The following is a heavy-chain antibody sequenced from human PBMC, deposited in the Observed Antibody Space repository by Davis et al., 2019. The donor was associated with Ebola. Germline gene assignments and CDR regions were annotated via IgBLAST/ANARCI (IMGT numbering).Heavy chain of an antibody. CDR1: GFTFHNYG. V-gene: IGHV3-30*03. J-gene: IGHJ4*02. Sequence: GSLRLSCAASGFTFHNYGMHWVRQAPGKGLEWVAVISHDGSKKYHADSVKGRFTISRDNSKNTLYLQMNSLRAEDTAVYYCARVADGGGTDYWGQGTLVTVSS. CDR2: ISHDGSKK. CDR3: ARVADGGGTDY. D-gene: IGHD3-16*01.